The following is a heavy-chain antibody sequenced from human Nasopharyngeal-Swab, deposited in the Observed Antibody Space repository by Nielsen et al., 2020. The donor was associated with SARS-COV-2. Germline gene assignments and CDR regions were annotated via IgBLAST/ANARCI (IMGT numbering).Heavy chain of an antibody. CDR1: GFTFSSYS. D-gene: IGHD3-3*01. J-gene: IGHJ4*02. CDR2: ISSSSSYI. CDR3: AKAADYDFWSGYLDFDY. Sequence: GGSLRLSCAASGFTFSSYSMNWVRQAPGKGLEWVSSISSSSSYIYYADSVKGRFTISRDNSKNTLYLQMNSLRAEDTAVYYCAKAADYDFWSGYLDFDYWGQGTLVTVSS. V-gene: IGHV3-21*01.